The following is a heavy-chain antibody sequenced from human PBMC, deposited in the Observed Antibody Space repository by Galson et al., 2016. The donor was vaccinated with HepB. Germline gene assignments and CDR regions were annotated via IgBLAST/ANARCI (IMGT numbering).Heavy chain of an antibody. Sequence: SLRLSCAASGFTFSTHWMHWVRQAPGKGLVCVSRISEDGRATNYADSVKGRFAISRDNAKNTLYLQMNSLSAEDTAIYYCARVFPARGSGRSCFSEGAFDIWGQGTMVIVSS. D-gene: IGHD2-15*01. CDR2: ISEDGRAT. CDR3: ARVFPARGSGRSCFSEGAFDI. J-gene: IGHJ3*02. CDR1: GFTFSTHW. V-gene: IGHV3-74*01.